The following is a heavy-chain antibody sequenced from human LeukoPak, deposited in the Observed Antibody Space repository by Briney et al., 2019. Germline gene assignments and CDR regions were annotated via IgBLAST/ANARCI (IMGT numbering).Heavy chain of an antibody. J-gene: IGHJ5*02. CDR1: GGSFSGYY. D-gene: IGHD5-18*01. Sequence: SETLSLTCAVYGGSFSGYYWSWIRQPPGKGLEWIGEINHSGSTNYNPSLKSRVTISVDTSKNQFSLKLSSVTAADTAVYYCARDDGYSYGYRFDPWGQGTLVTVSS. V-gene: IGHV4-34*01. CDR3: ARDDGYSYGYRFDP. CDR2: INHSGST.